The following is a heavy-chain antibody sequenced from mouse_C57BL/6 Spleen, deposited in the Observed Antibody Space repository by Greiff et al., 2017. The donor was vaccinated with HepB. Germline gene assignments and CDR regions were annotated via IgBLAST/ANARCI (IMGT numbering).Heavy chain of an antibody. CDR1: GYTFTDYN. CDR3: ARGNYYGSSPAWFAY. CDR2: INPNNGGT. J-gene: IGHJ3*01. D-gene: IGHD1-1*01. V-gene: IGHV1-18*01. Sequence: VQLQQSGPELVKPGASVKIPCKASGYTFTDYNMVWVKQSHGKSLEWIGDINPNNGGTIYNQKFKGKATLTVDKSSSTAYMELRSLTSEDTAVYYCARGNYYGSSPAWFAYWGQGTLVTVSA.